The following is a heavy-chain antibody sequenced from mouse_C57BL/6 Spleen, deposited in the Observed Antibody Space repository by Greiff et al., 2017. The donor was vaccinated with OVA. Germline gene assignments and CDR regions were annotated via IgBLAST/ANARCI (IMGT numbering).Heavy chain of an antibody. CDR1: GFTFSDYG. J-gene: IGHJ2*01. V-gene: IGHV5-17*01. Sequence: EVQLVESGGGLVKPGGSLKLSCAASGFTFSDYGMHWVRQAPETGLEWVAYISSGSSTIYYADTVKGRFTISRDNAKNTLFLQMTSLRSEDTAMYYCARGLSSDYWGQGTTLTVSS. CDR3: ARGLSSDY. CDR2: ISSGSSTI.